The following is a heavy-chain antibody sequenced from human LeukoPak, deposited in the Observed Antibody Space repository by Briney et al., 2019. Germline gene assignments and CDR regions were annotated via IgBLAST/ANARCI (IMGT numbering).Heavy chain of an antibody. V-gene: IGHV3-64D*09. CDR2: ISYKGGAT. Sequence: GGSLRRSCSGSGFTFSSYSMHWVRQAPGKGLESVSSISYKGGATYYADSVKGRFSISRDDSKNTLYLQMSSLRTEDTAVYYCMKGFCIGATCYPGLGDYGGQGALVTVSS. D-gene: IGHD2-15*01. J-gene: IGHJ4*02. CDR3: MKGFCIGATCYPGLGDY. CDR1: GFTFSSYS.